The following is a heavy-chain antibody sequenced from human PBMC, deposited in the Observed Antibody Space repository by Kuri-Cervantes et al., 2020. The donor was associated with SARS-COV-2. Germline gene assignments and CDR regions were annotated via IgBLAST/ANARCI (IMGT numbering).Heavy chain of an antibody. D-gene: IGHD2-15*01. Sequence: LSLTCAASGFTFSSYGMHWVRQAPGKGLEWASGLGGSGDVTYYADSVKGRFTISRDNSNNTLYLQMNSLRGEDTAVYYCAKLFGVMVAGTLDYWGQGTLVTVSS. V-gene: IGHV3-23*01. J-gene: IGHJ4*02. CDR3: AKLFGVMVAGTLDY. CDR1: GFTFSSYG. CDR2: LGGSGDVT.